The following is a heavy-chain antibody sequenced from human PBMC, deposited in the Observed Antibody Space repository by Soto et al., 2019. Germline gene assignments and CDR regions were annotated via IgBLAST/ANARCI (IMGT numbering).Heavy chain of an antibody. Sequence: PGGSLRLSCAASGFTFSSYAMSWVRQAPGKGLEWVSAISGSGGSTYYADSVKGRFTISRDNSKNTLYLQMNSLRAEDTAVYYCAEGERDRYYYYYGMDVWGQGTTVTVSS. D-gene: IGHD1-1*01. CDR3: AEGERDRYYYYYGMDV. V-gene: IGHV3-23*01. J-gene: IGHJ6*02. CDR1: GFTFSSYA. CDR2: ISGSGGST.